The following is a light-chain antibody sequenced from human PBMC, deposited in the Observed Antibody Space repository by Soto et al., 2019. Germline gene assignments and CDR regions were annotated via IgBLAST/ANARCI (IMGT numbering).Light chain of an antibody. Sequence: DIVMTQSPDSLAVSLGERATINCKSSQSVLYSSSNNNYLAWYQQKPRQPPKLLIYWASSRESGVPDRFSGSGSGTDFTLTISNLQAEDVAVYYCQQYYITPYTFAQGTKLEIK. CDR3: QQYYITPYT. CDR1: QSVLYSSSNNNY. J-gene: IGKJ2*01. V-gene: IGKV4-1*01. CDR2: WAS.